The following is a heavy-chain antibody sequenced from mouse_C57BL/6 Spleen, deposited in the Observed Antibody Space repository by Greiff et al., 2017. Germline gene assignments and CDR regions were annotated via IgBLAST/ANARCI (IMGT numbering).Heavy chain of an antibody. D-gene: IGHD1-1*01. CDR1: GYAFSSSW. CDR2: IYPGDGDT. V-gene: IGHV1-82*01. CDR3: ARWDTTDDY. Sequence: QVQLQQSGPELVKPGASVKISCKASGYAFSSSWMNWVKQRPGKGLEWIGRIYPGDGDTNYNGKFKGKATLTADKSSSTAYMQLSSLTSEDSAVYFCARWDTTDDYWGQGTTLTVSS. J-gene: IGHJ2*01.